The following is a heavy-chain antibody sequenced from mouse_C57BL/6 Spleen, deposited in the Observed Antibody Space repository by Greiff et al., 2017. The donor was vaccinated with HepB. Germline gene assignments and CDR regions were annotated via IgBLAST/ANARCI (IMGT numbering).Heavy chain of an antibody. D-gene: IGHD1-1*01. V-gene: IGHV5-4*01. Sequence: DVHLVESGGGLVKPGGSLKLSCAASGFTFSSYAMSWVRQTPEKRLEWVATISDGGSYTYYPDNVKGRFTISRDNAKNNLYLQMSHLKSEDTAMYYCARDREVTTVVAKGFDYWGQGTTLTVSS. CDR2: ISDGGSYT. CDR3: ARDREVTTVVAKGFDY. CDR1: GFTFSSYA. J-gene: IGHJ2*01.